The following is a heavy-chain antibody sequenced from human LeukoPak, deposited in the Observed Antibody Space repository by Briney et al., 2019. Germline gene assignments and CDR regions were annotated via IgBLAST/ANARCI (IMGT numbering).Heavy chain of an antibody. Sequence: ASVKVSCKASGYTFTNYGISWVRQAPGQGLEWMGWISTNSDIRAYAQTLQGRFTMTTDTATTTAYMELNNLTFDDTAVYYCARDWDAMNNCFDPWGQGTPVTVSS. D-gene: IGHD1-26*01. J-gene: IGHJ5*02. CDR3: ARDWDAMNNCFDP. CDR1: GYTFTNYG. V-gene: IGHV1-18*01. CDR2: ISTNSDIR.